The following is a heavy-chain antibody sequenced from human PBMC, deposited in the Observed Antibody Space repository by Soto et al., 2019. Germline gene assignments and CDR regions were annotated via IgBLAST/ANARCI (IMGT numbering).Heavy chain of an antibody. J-gene: IGHJ6*02. V-gene: IGHV4-61*01. CDR2: VFSSGST. Sequence: QVQLQESGPGLVKPSETLSLTCTVSGGSVSSDTHYWSWIRQPPGKRSEWIGFVFSSGSTNYNPSFKTRVPLSVATAKYKFSLKLGSVIVADTAVYHCARFVRSCSGTTCYTRADVWGQGTTVTVSS. CDR3: ARFVRSCSGTTCYTRADV. CDR1: GGSVSSDTHY. D-gene: IGHD2-2*02.